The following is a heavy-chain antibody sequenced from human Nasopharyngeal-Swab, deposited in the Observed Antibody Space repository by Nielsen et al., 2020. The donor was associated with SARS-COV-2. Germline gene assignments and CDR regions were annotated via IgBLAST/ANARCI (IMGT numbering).Heavy chain of an antibody. CDR2: IGGNGART. J-gene: IGHJ4*02. CDR3: AKDYDIGY. CDR1: GFTFSDHY. Sequence: GESLKISCAASGFTFSDHYMSWIRQAPGKGLEWVSAIGGNGARTHYADSVRGRFIISRDNSKSTLDLQMNSLRAEDTAVYYCAKDYDIGYWGQGTLVTVSS. V-gene: IGHV3-23*01. D-gene: IGHD3-9*01.